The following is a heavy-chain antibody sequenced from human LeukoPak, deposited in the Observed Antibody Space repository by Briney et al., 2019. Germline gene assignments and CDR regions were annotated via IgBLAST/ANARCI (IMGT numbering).Heavy chain of an antibody. CDR3: ASYGSGSYYHFDY. V-gene: IGHV3-21*01. CDR2: ISSSSSYV. D-gene: IGHD3-10*01. Sequence: GGSLRLSCAASGFTFSSYSMNWVRQAPGKGLEWVSSISSSSSYVYYADSVKGRFTISRDNAKNSLYLQMNSLRAEDTAVYYCASYGSGSYYHFDYWGQGTLVTVSS. J-gene: IGHJ4*02. CDR1: GFTFSSYS.